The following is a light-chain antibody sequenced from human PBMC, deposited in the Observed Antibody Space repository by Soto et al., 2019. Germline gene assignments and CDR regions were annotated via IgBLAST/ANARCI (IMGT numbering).Light chain of an antibody. CDR2: GAS. V-gene: IGKV3-15*01. Sequence: EIVMTQSPATLSVSPGERATLSCRASQSVSSNLAWYQQKPGQAPRLLIYGASTRATDIPARFSGSGSGTEVTLTISSLQSEDFGVYYCQQYNNWPPWTFGQGTKVEIK. J-gene: IGKJ1*01. CDR1: QSVSSN. CDR3: QQYNNWPPWT.